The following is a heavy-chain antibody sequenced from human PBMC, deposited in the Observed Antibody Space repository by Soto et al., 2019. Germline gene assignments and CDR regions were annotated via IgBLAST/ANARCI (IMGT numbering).Heavy chain of an antibody. CDR1: GGTFSSYA. V-gene: IGHV1-69*13. D-gene: IGHD2-15*01. J-gene: IGHJ6*02. Sequence: GASVKVSCKASGGTFSSYAISWVRQAPGQGLEWMGGIIPIFGTANYAQKFQGRVTITADESTSTAYMELSSLRSEDAAVYYCARVDLGCSGGSCYSGGGYYGMDVWGQGTTVTVSS. CDR3: ARVDLGCSGGSCYSGGGYYGMDV. CDR2: IIPIFGTA.